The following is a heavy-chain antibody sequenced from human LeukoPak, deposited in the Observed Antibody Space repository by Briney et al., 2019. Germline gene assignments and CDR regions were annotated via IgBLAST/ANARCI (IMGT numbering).Heavy chain of an antibody. D-gene: IGHD3-10*01. CDR1: GFTFSSYS. J-gene: IGHJ6*02. Sequence: GGSLRLSCAASGFTFSSYSMNWVRQAPGKGLEWVSSISSSSSYIYYADSVKGRFTISRDNARNSLYLQMNSLRAEDTAVYYCASWITMVRGVIRGMDVWGQGTTVTVSS. CDR3: ASWITMVRGVIRGMDV. V-gene: IGHV3-21*01. CDR2: ISSSSSYI.